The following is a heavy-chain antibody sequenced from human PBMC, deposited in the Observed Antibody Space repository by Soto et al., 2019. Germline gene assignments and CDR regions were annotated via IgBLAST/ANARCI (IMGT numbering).Heavy chain of an antibody. CDR1: GGSLSSYY. D-gene: IGHD5-12*01. V-gene: IGHV4-59*01. J-gene: IGHJ4*02. CDR2: IYYSGCT. Sequence: QVQLQESGPGLVKPSETLSLTCTVSGGSLSSYYWSWIRQPPGKGLEWIGHIYYSGCTNYNPSLKSRVISSVDTSKNQFSLKLSAVTAADTAVYYCARVRREMATIPGAFDYWGQGTQVTVSS. CDR3: ARVRREMATIPGAFDY.